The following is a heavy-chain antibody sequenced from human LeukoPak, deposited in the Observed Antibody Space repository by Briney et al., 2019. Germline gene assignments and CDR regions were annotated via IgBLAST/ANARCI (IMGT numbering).Heavy chain of an antibody. CDR2: IYHSGST. CDR3: GGIAVARDTFDI. V-gene: IGHV4-39*07. J-gene: IGHJ3*02. D-gene: IGHD6-19*01. CDR1: GGSISSSSYY. Sequence: SETLSLTCTVSGGSISSSSYYWGWIRQPPGKGLDWIGSIYHSGSTYYNPSLKSRVTISVDTSKNQFSLKLSSVTAADTAVYYCGGIAVARDTFDIWGQGTMVTVSS.